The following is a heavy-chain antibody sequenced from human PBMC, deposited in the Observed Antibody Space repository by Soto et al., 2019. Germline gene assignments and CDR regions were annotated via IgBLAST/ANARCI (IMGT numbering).Heavy chain of an antibody. CDR1: GFTFDDYA. CDR2: ISWNSGSI. Sequence: GGSLRLSCAASGFTFDDYAMHWVRQAPGKGLEWVSGISWNSGSIGFADSVKGRFTISRDNAKNSLYLQMNSLRAEDTALFYCAKASGTIVVVVAGSYFDYWGQGTLVTVSS. V-gene: IGHV3-9*01. D-gene: IGHD2-15*01. J-gene: IGHJ4*02. CDR3: AKASGTIVVVVAGSYFDY.